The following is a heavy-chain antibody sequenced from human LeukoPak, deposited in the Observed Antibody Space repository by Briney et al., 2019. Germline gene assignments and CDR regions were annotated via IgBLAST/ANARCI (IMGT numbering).Heavy chain of an antibody. V-gene: IGHV1-2*02. D-gene: IGHD2-15*01. CDR1: GYTFTGYY. CDR2: INPNSGGT. CDR3: ARSMSRYCSGGSCYFDY. J-gene: IGHJ4*02. Sequence: ASVKVSCKASGYTFTGYYMHWVRQAPGQGLEWMGWINPNSGGTNYAQKFQGRVTMTRDTSISTAYMELSRLRSDDTAVYYCARSMSRYCSGGSCYFDYWGQGTLVNVSS.